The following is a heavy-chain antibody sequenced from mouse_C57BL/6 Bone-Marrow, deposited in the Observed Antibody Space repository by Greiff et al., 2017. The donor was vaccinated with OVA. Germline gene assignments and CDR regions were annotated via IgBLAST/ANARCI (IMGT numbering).Heavy chain of an antibody. D-gene: IGHD1-1*01. Sequence: QVQLQQPGAELVKPGASVKLSCKASGYTFTSYWMHWVKQRPGRGLEWIGRIDPNSGGTKYNEKFKSKATLTVDKPSSTAYIQLSSLTSEDSAVYYCASERVLLRYVFDYWGQGTTLTVSS. CDR3: ASERVLLRYVFDY. V-gene: IGHV1-72*01. CDR1: GYTFTSYW. CDR2: IDPNSGGT. J-gene: IGHJ2*01.